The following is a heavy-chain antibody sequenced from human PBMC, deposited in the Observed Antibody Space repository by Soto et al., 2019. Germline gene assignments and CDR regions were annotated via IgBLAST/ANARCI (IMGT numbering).Heavy chain of an antibody. D-gene: IGHD3-22*01. Sequence: GGSLRLSCAASGFTFSSYSMAWVRQPPGKGLEWVSSISGSGGSTYYADSVRGRFTISRDNSKNTLYLQMNSLRAEDTAVYYCAKERVYYDSSGYLDAFDIWGQGTMVTVSS. V-gene: IGHV3-23*01. J-gene: IGHJ3*02. CDR1: GFTFSSYS. CDR3: AKERVYYDSSGYLDAFDI. CDR2: ISGSGGST.